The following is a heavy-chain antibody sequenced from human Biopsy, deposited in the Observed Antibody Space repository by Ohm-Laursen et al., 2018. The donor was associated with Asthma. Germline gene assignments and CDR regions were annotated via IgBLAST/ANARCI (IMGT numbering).Heavy chain of an antibody. V-gene: IGHV3-33*08. CDR2: VGSDESYT. CDR1: GFTFSSYG. Sequence: SLRLSCSASGFTFSSYGMHWVRQAPGKGLEWVATVGSDESYTDHADSVKGRFTISRDNSKNTLHLQMNSLSPEDTAVYYCARDFSRAIMIGGGREHYFDFWGQGTLVTVSS. CDR3: ARDFSRAIMIGGGREHYFDF. D-gene: IGHD3-16*01. J-gene: IGHJ4*02.